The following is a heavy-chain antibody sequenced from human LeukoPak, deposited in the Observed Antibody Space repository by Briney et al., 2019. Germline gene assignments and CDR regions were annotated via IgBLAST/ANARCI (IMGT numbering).Heavy chain of an antibody. D-gene: IGHD6-13*01. V-gene: IGHV3-30*18. CDR3: AKAQQLNAPFDP. CDR2: ISYDGSNK. Sequence: PGGSLRPSCAASGFTFSDYYMSWIRQAPGKGLEWVAVISYDGSNKYYADSVKGRFTIPRDNSKNTLYLQMNSLRAEDTAVYYCAKAQQLNAPFDPWGQGTLVTVSS. J-gene: IGHJ5*02. CDR1: GFTFSDYY.